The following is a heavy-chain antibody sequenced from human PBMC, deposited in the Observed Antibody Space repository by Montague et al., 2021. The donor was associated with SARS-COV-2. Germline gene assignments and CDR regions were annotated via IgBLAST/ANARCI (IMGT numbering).Heavy chain of an antibody. CDR1: EFTFSSYG. D-gene: IGHD1-26*01. Sequence: SLRLSCAASEFTFSSYGMHWVRQAPGKGLEWVAVISYDGSNKYYADSVKGRFTISRDNSKNTLYLQMNSLRAEDTAVYYCAKTHSGSYFGAFDIWGQGTMVTVSS. V-gene: IGHV3-30*18. CDR3: AKTHSGSYFGAFDI. J-gene: IGHJ3*02. CDR2: ISYDGSNK.